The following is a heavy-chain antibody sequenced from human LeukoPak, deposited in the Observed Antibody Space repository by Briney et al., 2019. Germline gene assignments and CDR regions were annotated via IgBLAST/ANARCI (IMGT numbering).Heavy chain of an antibody. CDR1: GYSFTSNW. CDR2: IYPGDSDT. CDR3: ARHAADGYNYIDN. J-gene: IGHJ4*02. V-gene: IGHV5-51*01. Sequence: PGESLKISCKGSGYSFTSNWIGWVRQMPGRGLEWMGIIYPGDSDTRHSPSFQGQVTISADKSISTASLQWSSLKASDTAMYYCARHAADGYNYIDNWGQGTLVTVSS. D-gene: IGHD5-24*01.